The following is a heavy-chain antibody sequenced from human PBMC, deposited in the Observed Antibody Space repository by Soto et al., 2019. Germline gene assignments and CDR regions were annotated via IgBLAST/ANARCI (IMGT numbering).Heavy chain of an antibody. V-gene: IGHV4-30-4*01. CDR3: ARVSAYDSSGVGNWFDP. CDR2: IDYSGST. Sequence: TSETLSLTCTVSGGSISSGDYYWSWIRQPPGKGLEWIGYIDYSGSTYYNPSLKSRVTISVDTSKNQFSLKLSSVTAADTAVYYCARVSAYDSSGVGNWFDPWGQGTLVTVSS. CDR1: GGSISSGDYY. D-gene: IGHD3-22*01. J-gene: IGHJ5*02.